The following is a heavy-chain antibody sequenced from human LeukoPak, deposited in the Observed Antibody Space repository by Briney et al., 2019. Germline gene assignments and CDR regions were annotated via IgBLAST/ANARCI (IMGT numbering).Heavy chain of an antibody. J-gene: IGHJ4*02. V-gene: IGHV1-46*01. Sequence: ASVKVSCKASGYTFTSYYMHWVRQAPGQGLGWMGIINPSGGSTSYAQKFQGRVTMTRDTSTSTVYMELSSLRSEDTAVYYCASSLYTSVAYDYWGQGTLVTVSS. D-gene: IGHD3-16*02. CDR3: ASSLYTSVAYDY. CDR1: GYTFTSYY. CDR2: INPSGGST.